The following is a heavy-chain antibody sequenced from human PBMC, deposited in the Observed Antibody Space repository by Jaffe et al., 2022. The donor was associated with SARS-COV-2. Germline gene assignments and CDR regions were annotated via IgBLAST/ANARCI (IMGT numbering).Heavy chain of an antibody. CDR3: ARTPPTAMVTSFDY. CDR2: IFSNVEK. D-gene: IGHD5-18*01. CDR1: GFSLSNARMG. J-gene: IGHJ4*02. V-gene: IGHV2-26*01. Sequence: QVTLKESGPVLVKPTETLTLTCTVSGFSLSNARMGVTWIRQPPGKALEWLAHIFSNVEKSYNTSLTRRLTISKDTSKSQVVLTMTNMDPVDTATYYCARTPPTAMVTSFDYWGQGILVTVSS.